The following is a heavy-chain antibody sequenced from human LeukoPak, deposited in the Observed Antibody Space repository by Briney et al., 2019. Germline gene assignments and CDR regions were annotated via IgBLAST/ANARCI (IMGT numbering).Heavy chain of an antibody. D-gene: IGHD6-13*01. V-gene: IGHV3-23*01. Sequence: GGSLRLSCAASGFTFSTYAMSWVRQTPGKGLEWVSDIRGSGGSTNYADSVKGRFTISRDNSKNTLYLQMDSLRAEDTAVYYCAKGRSSWFSGSFDYWAQGPLVTVSS. CDR2: IRGSGGST. CDR3: AKGRSSWFSGSFDY. J-gene: IGHJ4*02. CDR1: GFTFSTYA.